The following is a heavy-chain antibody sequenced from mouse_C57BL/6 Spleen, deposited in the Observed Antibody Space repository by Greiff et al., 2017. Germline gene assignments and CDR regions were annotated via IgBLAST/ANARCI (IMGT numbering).Heavy chain of an antibody. J-gene: IGHJ3*01. CDR1: GYTFTGYW. CDR2: ILPGSGST. Sequence: QVQLKQSGAELMKPGASVKLSCKATGYTFTGYWIEWVKQRPGHGLEWIGEILPGSGSTNYNEKFKGKATFTADTSSNTADMQRSRLTTEDSAIYYCARSVYYDYDPWFAYWGQGTLVTVSA. D-gene: IGHD2-4*01. CDR3: ARSVYYDYDPWFAY. V-gene: IGHV1-9*01.